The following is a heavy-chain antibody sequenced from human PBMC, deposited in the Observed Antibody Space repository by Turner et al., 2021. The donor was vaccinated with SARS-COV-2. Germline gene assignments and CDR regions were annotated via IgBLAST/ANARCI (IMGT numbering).Heavy chain of an antibody. Sequence: QVQLVQSGAEVKKPGSSVKVSCKASGGTFSSYAISWVRQAPGQGLEWMGRIIPILGIANYAQKFQGRVTITADKSTSTAYMELSSLRSEDTAVYYCPSLYQGIAAARISWFDPWGQGTLVTVSS. CDR3: PSLYQGIAAARISWFDP. CDR1: GGTFSSYA. D-gene: IGHD6-13*01. J-gene: IGHJ5*02. CDR2: IIPILGIA. V-gene: IGHV1-69*04.